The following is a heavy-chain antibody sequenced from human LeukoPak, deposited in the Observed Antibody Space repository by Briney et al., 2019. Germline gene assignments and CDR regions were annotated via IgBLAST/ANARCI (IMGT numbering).Heavy chain of an antibody. V-gene: IGHV4-59*12. CDR3: ARVQSRLGWFDP. CDR2: IFYSGST. CDR1: GGSISRYY. J-gene: IGHJ5*02. Sequence: KASETLSLTCAVSGGSISRYYWNWIRQPPGKGLEWIGYIFYSGSTSYNPSLKSRVTISVDTSKNQFSLKLNSVTAADTAVYYCARVQSRLGWFDPWGQGTLVTVSS.